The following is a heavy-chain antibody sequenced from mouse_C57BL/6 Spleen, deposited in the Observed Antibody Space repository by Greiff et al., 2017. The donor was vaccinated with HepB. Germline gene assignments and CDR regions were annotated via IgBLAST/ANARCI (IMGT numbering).Heavy chain of an antibody. CDR2: IYPGSGNT. V-gene: IGHV1-76*01. D-gene: IGHD2-2*01. Sequence: VKLMESGAELVRPGASVKLSCKASGYTFTDYYINWVKQRPGQGLEWIARIYPGSGNTYYNEKFKGKATLTAEKSSSTAYMQLSSLTSEDSAVYCCAREGVTTTLFDYWGQGTTLTVSS. J-gene: IGHJ2*01. CDR1: GYTFTDYY. CDR3: AREGVTTTLFDY.